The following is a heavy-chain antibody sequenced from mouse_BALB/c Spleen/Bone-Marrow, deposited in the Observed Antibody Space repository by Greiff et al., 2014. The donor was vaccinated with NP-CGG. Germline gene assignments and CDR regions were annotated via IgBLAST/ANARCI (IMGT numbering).Heavy chain of an antibody. CDR2: ISDGGGYT. V-gene: IGHV5-4*02. Sequence: DVKLVESGGGLVKPGGSLKLSCAASGFTFSDYYMYWVRQTPEKRLEWVATISDGGGYTYYPDSVWGRFTISRDNAKNNPYLQMSSLKSEDTAMYYCARPGERYGAMDYWGQGTSVTVFS. CDR1: GFTFSDYY. J-gene: IGHJ4*01. D-gene: IGHD2-10*02. CDR3: ARPGERYGAMDY.